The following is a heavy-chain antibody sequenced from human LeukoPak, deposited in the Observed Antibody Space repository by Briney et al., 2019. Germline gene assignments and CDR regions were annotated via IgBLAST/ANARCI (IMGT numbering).Heavy chain of an antibody. V-gene: IGHV4-4*07. CDR1: GGSFSNYF. Sequence: SETLSLTCSVSGGSFSNYFWSWVRQPAGKGLEWIGRIYPSGNTNYNPSLKSRVTISVDTSQKQFSLRLTSVTAADTAVYYCARGRYLTTSGGAAAGFLDYWGQGTLVTVSS. CDR2: IYPSGNT. D-gene: IGHD6-13*01. J-gene: IGHJ4*02. CDR3: ARGRYLTTSGGAAAGFLDY.